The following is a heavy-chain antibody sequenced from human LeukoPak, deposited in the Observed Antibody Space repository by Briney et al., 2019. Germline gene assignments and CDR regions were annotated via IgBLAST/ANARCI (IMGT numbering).Heavy chain of an antibody. CDR3: ARGQMPYYYDRSGYYYESDY. D-gene: IGHD3-22*01. V-gene: IGHV1-8*01. CDR2: MNPNSANT. Sequence: ASVKVSCKASGYTFTSYDINWVRQAPGQGLEWMGWMNPNSANTGYAQKFQGRVTMTRNTSISTAYMELSSLRSEDTAVYYCARGQMPYYYDRSGYYYESDYWGQGTLVTVSS. J-gene: IGHJ4*02. CDR1: GYTFTSYD.